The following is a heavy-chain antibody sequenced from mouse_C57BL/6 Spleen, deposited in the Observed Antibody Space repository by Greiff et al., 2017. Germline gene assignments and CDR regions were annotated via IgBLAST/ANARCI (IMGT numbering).Heavy chain of an antibody. CDR1: GYTFTSYC. D-gene: IGHD1-1*01. V-gene: IGHV1-53*01. Sequence: QVQLQQSGTELVKPGASVKLSCKASGYTFTSYCMHWVKPRPGQGLEWIGNINTSNGGTYYNETFKSKSTLTVDKSSSTAYVQLSSLTSEDSAVYYCARNYYGSSYGYFDVWGTGTTVTVSS. CDR3: ARNYYGSSYGYFDV. CDR2: INTSNGGT. J-gene: IGHJ1*03.